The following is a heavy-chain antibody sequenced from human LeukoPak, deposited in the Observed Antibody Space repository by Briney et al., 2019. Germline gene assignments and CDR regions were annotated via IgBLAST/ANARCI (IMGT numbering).Heavy chain of an antibody. CDR2: INPSGGST. Sequence: EASVKVSCTASGYTFASYYMHWVRQAPGQGLEGMGIINPSGGSTSYAQKFQGRVTMTRDTSTSTVYMELSSLRSEDTAVYYCARLTYSYGYKLFDYWGQGTLVTVSS. CDR1: GYTFASYY. D-gene: IGHD5-18*01. CDR3: ARLTYSYGYKLFDY. J-gene: IGHJ4*02. V-gene: IGHV1-46*01.